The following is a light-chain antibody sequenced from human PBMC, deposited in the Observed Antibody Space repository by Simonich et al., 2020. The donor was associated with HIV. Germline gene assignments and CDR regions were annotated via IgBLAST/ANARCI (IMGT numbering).Light chain of an antibody. CDR3: QQSNSTPWT. J-gene: IGKJ1*01. V-gene: IGKV1-5*03. CDR2: KAS. CDR1: QSLSSW. Sequence: DIQMTQSPSTLSAPVVDRVTITCRASQSLSSWLAWYQQKPGKAPKLLIYKASSLESGVPSRFSGSGSGTEFTLTISSLQPDDFATYYCQQSNSTPWTFGQGTKVEIK.